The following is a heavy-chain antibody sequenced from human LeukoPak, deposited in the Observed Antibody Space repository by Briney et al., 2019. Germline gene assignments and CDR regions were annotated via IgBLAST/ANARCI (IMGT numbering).Heavy chain of an antibody. CDR1: GYTFTSYG. V-gene: IGHV1-18*01. CDR2: ISAYNGNT. CDR3: ASKEMATITVPYGMDV. D-gene: IGHD5-24*01. J-gene: IGHJ6*02. Sequence: ASVKVSCKASGYTFTSYGISWVRQAPGQGLEWMGWISAYNGNTNYAQKLQGRVTMTTDTSTSTAYMELRSLRSDDTAVYYCASKEMATITVPYGMDVWGQGTTVTVSS.